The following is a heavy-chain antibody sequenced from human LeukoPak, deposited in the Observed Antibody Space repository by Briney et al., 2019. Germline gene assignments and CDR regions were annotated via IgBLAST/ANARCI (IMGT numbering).Heavy chain of an antibody. V-gene: IGHV4-34*01. J-gene: IGHJ4*02. Sequence: SETLSLTCAVYGGSFSGYYWSWIRQPPGKGLEWIGEINHSGSTNYNPSLKSRVTISVDTSKNQFSLKLSSVTAADTAVYYCAGYCSGGSCYNGYGGQGTLVTVSS. CDR3: AGYCSGGSCYNGY. CDR1: GGSFSGYY. CDR2: INHSGST. D-gene: IGHD2-15*01.